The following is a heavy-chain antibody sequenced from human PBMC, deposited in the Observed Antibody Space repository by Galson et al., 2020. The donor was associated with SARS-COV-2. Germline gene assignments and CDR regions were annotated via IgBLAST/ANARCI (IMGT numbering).Heavy chain of an antibody. Sequence: GHTLLKLPQILTLTHTFPLVPLSTSAMCVTWIRQPPRIALKWLVHIVWQDDKYYSTSLKTRLTISKDTSKNQVVLTMTNMDPVDTATYYSARTRITMIVGEDWYFDLWGRGTLVLVSS. CDR3: ARTRITMIVGEDWYFDL. D-gene: IGHD3-22*01. J-gene: IGHJ2*01. CDR2: IVWQDDK. CDR1: LVPLSTSAMC. V-gene: IGHV2-70*01.